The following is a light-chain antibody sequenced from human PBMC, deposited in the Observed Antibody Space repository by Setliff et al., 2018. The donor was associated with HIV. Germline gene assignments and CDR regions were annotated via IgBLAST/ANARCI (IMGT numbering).Light chain of an antibody. Sequence: SYELTQRPSVSVAPGKTARITCGGDNIGIKSVHWYQQKPGQAPVVVMYYDHDRPSWIPERFSGSNSGNTATLTISRVEVGDEADYYCQVWDGSSDHYVFGSGTKV. J-gene: IGLJ1*01. CDR1: NIGIKS. V-gene: IGLV3-21*04. CDR3: QVWDGSSDHYV. CDR2: YDH.